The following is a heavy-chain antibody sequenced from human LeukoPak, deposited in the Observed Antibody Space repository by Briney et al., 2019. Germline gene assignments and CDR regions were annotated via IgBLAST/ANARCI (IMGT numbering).Heavy chain of an antibody. V-gene: IGHV4-59*12. D-gene: IGHD1-26*01. J-gene: IGHJ4*02. CDR2: IYYSGST. CDR1: GGSISSYY. Sequence: SETLSLTCTVSGGSISSYYWSWIRQPPGKGLEWIGYIYYSGSTNYNPSLKSRVTISVDTSKNQFSLKLSSVTAADTAVYYCARDSGSTSFDYWGQGTLVTVSS. CDR3: ARDSGSTSFDY.